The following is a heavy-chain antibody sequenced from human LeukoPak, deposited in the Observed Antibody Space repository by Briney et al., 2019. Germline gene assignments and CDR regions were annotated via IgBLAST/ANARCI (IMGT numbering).Heavy chain of an antibody. Sequence: GGSLRLSCAASGFTFSSYGMHWARQAPGKGLEWVAFIRYDGSNKCYADSVKGRFTISRDNSKNTLYLQMNSLRAEDTAVYYCAKLSHSYGPSYFDYWGQGTLVTVSS. CDR1: GFTFSSYG. CDR2: IRYDGSNK. J-gene: IGHJ4*02. V-gene: IGHV3-30*02. CDR3: AKLSHSYGPSYFDY. D-gene: IGHD5-18*01.